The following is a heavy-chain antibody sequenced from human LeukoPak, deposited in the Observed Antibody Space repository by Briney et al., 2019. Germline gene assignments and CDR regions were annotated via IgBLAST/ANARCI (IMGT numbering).Heavy chain of an antibody. CDR2: INPNNDGT. J-gene: IGHJ3*02. V-gene: IGHV1-2*02. CDR3: TRRIITPPAVTSEAFDI. D-gene: IGHD2-2*01. CDR1: GYTFTRNY. Sequence: GASLKVSCKPSGYTFTRNYIHSVRQAPGQGLEWMACINPNNDGTDYPQKFQGRVTVTRDTSPTTPYMELSRLTYDDTALYYCTRRIITPPAVTSEAFDIWGQGTMVTVSS.